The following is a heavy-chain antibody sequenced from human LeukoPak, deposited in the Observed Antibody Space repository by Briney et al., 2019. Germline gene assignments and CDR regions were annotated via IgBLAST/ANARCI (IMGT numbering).Heavy chain of an antibody. CDR1: GGSLSSYY. V-gene: IGHV4-59*01. CDR2: IYYSGST. J-gene: IGHJ4*02. Sequence: PSETLSLTCTVSGGSLSSYYWSWIRQPPGKGLEWIGYIYYSGSTNYNPSLKSRVTISVDTSKNQVSLKLSSVTAADTAVYFCARVFSYSSSWSFDYWGLGTLVTVSS. D-gene: IGHD6-13*01. CDR3: ARVFSYSSSWSFDY.